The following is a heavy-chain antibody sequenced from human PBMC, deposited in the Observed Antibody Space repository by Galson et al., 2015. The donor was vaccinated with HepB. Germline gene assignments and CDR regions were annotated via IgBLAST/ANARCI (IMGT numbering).Heavy chain of an antibody. J-gene: IGHJ6*02. CDR3: ARAARRDGYNGLLGGAWRYGMDV. D-gene: IGHD5-24*01. Sequence: PRLSCAASGFTFSSYAMHWVRQAPGKGLEWVAVISYDGSNKYYADSVKGRFTISRDNSKNTLYLQMNSLRAEDTAVYYCARAARRDGYNGLLGGAWRYGMDVWGQVTTVTVSS. V-gene: IGHV3-30*04. CDR2: ISYDGSNK. CDR1: GFTFSSYA.